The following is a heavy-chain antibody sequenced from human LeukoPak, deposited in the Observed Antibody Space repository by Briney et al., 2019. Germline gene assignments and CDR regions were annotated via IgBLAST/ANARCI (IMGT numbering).Heavy chain of an antibody. Sequence: GGSLRLSCAASGFTFSSYSMNWVRQAPGKGLEWVSSISSSSSYIYYADSVKGRFTISRDNAKNSLYLQMNSLRAEDTAVYYCARDRWGSDYDYNWFNPWGQGTLVTVSS. J-gene: IGHJ5*02. D-gene: IGHD5-12*01. CDR3: ARDRWGSDYDYNWFNP. CDR1: GFTFSSYS. V-gene: IGHV3-21*01. CDR2: ISSSSSYI.